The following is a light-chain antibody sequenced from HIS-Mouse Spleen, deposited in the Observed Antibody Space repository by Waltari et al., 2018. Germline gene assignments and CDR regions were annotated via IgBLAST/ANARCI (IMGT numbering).Light chain of an antibody. CDR2: AAS. CDR1: QGISSY. Sequence: AIRMTQSPSSLSASTGDRVTITCRASQGISSYLAWYQQKPGKAPKLLIYAASTLQSGVPSRFSGSGSGTEFTLTISSLQPEDFATYYSQQLNSYPPTFGQGTKVEIK. J-gene: IGKJ1*01. CDR3: QQLNSYPPT. V-gene: IGKV1-8*01.